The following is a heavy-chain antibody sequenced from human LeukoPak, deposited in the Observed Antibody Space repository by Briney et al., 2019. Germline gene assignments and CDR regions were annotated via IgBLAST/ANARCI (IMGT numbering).Heavy chain of an antibody. Sequence: PSETLSLTCTVSGGSISSSSYYWGWIRQPPGKGLEWIGYIYYSGSTNYNPSLKSRVTISVDTSKNQFSLKLSSVTAADTAVYYCARGDVVVPAARPGLQVTYYYYYMDVWGKGTTVTVSS. CDR1: GGSISSSSYY. CDR3: ARGDVVVPAARPGLQVTYYYYYMDV. J-gene: IGHJ6*03. V-gene: IGHV4-61*05. D-gene: IGHD2-2*01. CDR2: IYYSGST.